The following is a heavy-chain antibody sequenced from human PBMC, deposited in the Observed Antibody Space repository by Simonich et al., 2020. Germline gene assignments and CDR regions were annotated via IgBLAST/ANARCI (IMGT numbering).Heavy chain of an antibody. CDR2: NNHSEST. CDR1: GGSFSGYY. J-gene: IGHJ1*01. V-gene: IGHV4-34*01. CDR3: ARGLRVAAAGTAFQH. Sequence: QVQLQQWGAGLLKPSETLSLTCAVYGGSFSGYYWSWIRQPPGKGLEWIGENNHSESTNYNPYLKSRVTISVDTSKNQFSLKLSSVTAADTAVYYCARGLRVAAAGTAFQHWGQGTLVTVSS. D-gene: IGHD6-13*01.